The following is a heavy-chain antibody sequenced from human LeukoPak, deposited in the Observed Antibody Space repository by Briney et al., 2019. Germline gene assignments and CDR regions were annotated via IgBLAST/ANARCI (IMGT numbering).Heavy chain of an antibody. CDR2: INTNSGAT. V-gene: IGHV1-2*06. D-gene: IGHD3-22*01. CDR3: ARRFRDSKTYSFDY. Sequence: GASVKVPCKASGYTFMSYYIYWMRQAPGQGPEWLGRINTNSGATKYAQKSRDRVTMTRDTSTNTVYMELSGLTPDDTAVYYCARRFRDSKTYSFDYWGQGSLVTVS. J-gene: IGHJ4*02. CDR1: GYTFMSYY.